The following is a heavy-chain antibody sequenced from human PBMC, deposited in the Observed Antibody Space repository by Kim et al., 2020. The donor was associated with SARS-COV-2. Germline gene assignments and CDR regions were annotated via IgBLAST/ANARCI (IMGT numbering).Heavy chain of an antibody. CDR3: AKDFPTGGYSVYYFDS. Sequence: GGYLRLSCAASGFTFTSYAMSWVRQAPGKGLEWDSAISGSGATTFYADSVQSRFTISRDNSKNTLYLQMHSLSAEDTGVYYCAKDFPTGGYSVYYFDSWG. D-gene: IGHD3-10*01. CDR2: ISGSGATT. CDR1: GFTFTSYA. V-gene: IGHV3-23*01. J-gene: IGHJ4*01.